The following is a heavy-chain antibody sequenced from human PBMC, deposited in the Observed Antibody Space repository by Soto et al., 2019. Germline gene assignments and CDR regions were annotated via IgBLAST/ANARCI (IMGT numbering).Heavy chain of an antibody. J-gene: IGHJ4*02. CDR2: MNTGNGDT. D-gene: IGHD7-27*01. CDR1: GYSFTHFE. Sequence: VQLVQSGPEVKQPGASVRISCQASGYSFTHFEMHWVRQAPGQRLEWMGWMNTGNGDTKYSQNFQGRVNFTRDTSASTDYLDVHGLTSEDTSFYFGARGLTRLDYWGQGTLVTVSS. V-gene: IGHV1-3*04. CDR3: ARGLTRLDY.